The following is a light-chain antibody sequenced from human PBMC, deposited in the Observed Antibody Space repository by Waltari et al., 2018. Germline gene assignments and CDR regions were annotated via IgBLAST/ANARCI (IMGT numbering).Light chain of an antibody. CDR2: GKN. CDR1: SLRTYY. J-gene: IGLJ2*01. V-gene: IGLV3-19*01. Sequence: SSVLTQDPAVSVALGQTVRITCQGDSLRTYYVSWFPQKPGQAPALVIYGKNNRPSGIPDRFSASSSGSTASLTIIGAQAEDEADYYCHSRDSSGDVVIGGGTKLTVV. CDR3: HSRDSSGDVV.